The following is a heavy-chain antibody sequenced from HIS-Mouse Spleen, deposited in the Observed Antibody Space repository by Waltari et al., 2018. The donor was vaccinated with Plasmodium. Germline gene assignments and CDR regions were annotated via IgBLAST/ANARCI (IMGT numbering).Heavy chain of an antibody. CDR3: AREGGYCSGGSCYSGQGFDI. CDR2: ISYDGSNK. V-gene: IGHV3-30-3*01. D-gene: IGHD2-15*01. J-gene: IGHJ3*02. CDR1: GFTFSSYA. Sequence: QVQLVASGGGVVQPGRSLRLSCAASGFTFSSYAMHGVRQAPGKGLEWVAVISYDGSNKYYADSVKGRFTISRDNSKNTLYLQMNSLRAEDTAVYYCAREGGYCSGGSCYSGQGFDIWGQGTMVTVSS.